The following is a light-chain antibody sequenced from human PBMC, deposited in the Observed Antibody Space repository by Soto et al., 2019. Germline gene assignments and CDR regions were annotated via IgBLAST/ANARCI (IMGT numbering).Light chain of an antibody. V-gene: IGKV3-15*01. CDR3: QHYEGRPIT. J-gene: IGKJ5*01. Sequence: ILVTISLATLSVKPGEGATVSCRASQSVSIHLAWYQHKPGQAPRLLFYDASTRATGIPARFSGSGSGTEFTLTISILQAEDVVVYCCQHYEGRPITFGDRTRLE. CDR1: QSVSIH. CDR2: DAS.